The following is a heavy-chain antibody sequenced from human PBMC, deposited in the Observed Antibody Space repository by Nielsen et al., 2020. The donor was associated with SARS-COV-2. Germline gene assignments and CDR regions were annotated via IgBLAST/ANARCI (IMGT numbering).Heavy chain of an antibody. V-gene: IGHV3-23*01. D-gene: IGHD2-15*01. CDR1: GFTFSSYA. J-gene: IGHJ4*02. CDR2: ISGSGGST. Sequence: GSLRLSCAASGFTFSSYAMSWVRQAPGKGLEWVSAISGSGGSTYYADSVKGRFTISRDNSKNTLYLQMNSLRAEDTAVYYCAKDRPYCSGGSCYWAHFDYWGQGTLVTVSS. CDR3: AKDRPYCSGGSCYWAHFDY.